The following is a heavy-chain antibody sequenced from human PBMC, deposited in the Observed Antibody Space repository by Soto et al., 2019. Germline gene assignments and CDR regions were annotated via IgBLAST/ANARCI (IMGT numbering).Heavy chain of an antibody. J-gene: IGHJ4*02. CDR1: GFTFGMYS. V-gene: IGHV3-23*01. CDR2: SSGSGEST. CDR3: AKSLGDRWNTYYFGY. D-gene: IGHD1-1*01. Sequence: EVQVLESGGDLVQPGGSLRLSCAASGFTFGMYSMSWVRQAPGKGLEWVSGSSGSGESTYYADSVKGRFTISRDNSKNTLYLQIYSLRPEDTAVYYCAKSLGDRWNTYYFGYWGQGTLVTVSS.